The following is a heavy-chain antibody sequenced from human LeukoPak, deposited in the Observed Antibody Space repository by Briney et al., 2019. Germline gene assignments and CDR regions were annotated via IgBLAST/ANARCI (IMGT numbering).Heavy chain of an antibody. V-gene: IGHV3-30*03. J-gene: IGHJ4*02. Sequence: AGGSLRLSCAASGFTFSSYGMHWVRQAPGKGLEWVAVISYDGSNKYYADSVKGRFTISRDNSKNTLYLQMNSLRAEDTAVYYCASLVGAIPFDYWGQGTLVTVSS. CDR3: ASLVGAIPFDY. D-gene: IGHD1-26*01. CDR2: ISYDGSNK. CDR1: GFTFSSYG.